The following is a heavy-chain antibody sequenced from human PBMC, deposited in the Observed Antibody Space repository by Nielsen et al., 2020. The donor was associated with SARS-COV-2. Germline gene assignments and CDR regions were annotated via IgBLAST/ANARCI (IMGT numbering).Heavy chain of an antibody. Sequence: GESLKISCAASGFTFSSYSMNWVRQAPGKGLEWVSSISSSSSYIYYADSVKGRFTISRDNAKNSLYLQMNSLRAEDTAVYYCAKGSSSWWYYFDYWGQGTLVTVSS. CDR2: ISSSSSYI. CDR3: AKGSSSWWYYFDY. CDR1: GFTFSSYS. D-gene: IGHD6-13*01. J-gene: IGHJ4*02. V-gene: IGHV3-21*04.